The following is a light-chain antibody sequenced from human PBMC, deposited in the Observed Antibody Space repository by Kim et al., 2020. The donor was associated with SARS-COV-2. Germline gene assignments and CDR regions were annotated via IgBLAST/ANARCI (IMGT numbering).Light chain of an antibody. V-gene: IGLV3-9*01. CDR2: RNS. Sequence: VALGQTARSSCGRNNIGSKNVHWYQQKPGQAPVLVIYRNSNRPSGIPERFSGANSENTATLTISRAQAGDEADYYCQVWDSSTAVVFGGGTQLTVL. CDR1: NIGSKN. CDR3: QVWDSSTAVV. J-gene: IGLJ2*01.